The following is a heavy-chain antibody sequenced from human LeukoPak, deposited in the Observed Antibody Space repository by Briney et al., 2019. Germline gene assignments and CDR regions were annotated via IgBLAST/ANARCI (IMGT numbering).Heavy chain of an antibody. CDR1: GFTFSSYA. V-gene: IGHV3-23*01. J-gene: IGHJ4*02. D-gene: IGHD2-21*01. Sequence: GGSLRLSFAASGFTFSSYAITGVRQAPGKGLEWVSLISGTGGSTYYADSVKGRFTISRDNSKNTLYLQMNSLRAEDTAVYYCAKRSIVVPYYFDYCGQGTLVTVSS. CDR3: AKRSIVVPYYFDY. CDR2: ISGTGGST.